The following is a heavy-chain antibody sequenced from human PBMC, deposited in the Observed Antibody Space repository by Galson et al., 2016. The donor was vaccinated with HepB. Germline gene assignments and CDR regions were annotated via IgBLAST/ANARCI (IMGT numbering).Heavy chain of an antibody. CDR3: ARDAKSVDSSGSNLDY. J-gene: IGHJ4*02. V-gene: IGHV6-1*01. CDR2: TYYRSKWYS. CDR1: GDSVSSKSAA. D-gene: IGHD3-22*01. Sequence: CAISGDSVSSKSAAWNWIRQSPSRGLEWLGRTYYRSKWYSDYAVSLKSRISINPDTSKNQFSLQLNSVTPEDTAVYYCARDAKSVDSSGSNLDYCGQGTLVTVSS.